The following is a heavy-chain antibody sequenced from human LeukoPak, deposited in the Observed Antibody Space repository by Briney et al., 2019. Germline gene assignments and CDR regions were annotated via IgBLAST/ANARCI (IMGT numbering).Heavy chain of an antibody. CDR3: ATEAHTYYCDSSGYPN. J-gene: IGHJ4*02. CDR1: GYTLTELS. CDR2: FDPEDGET. V-gene: IGHV1-24*01. Sequence: ASVKVSCKVSGYTLTELSMHWVRQAPGIGLEWMGGFDPEDGETIYAQKFQGRVTMTEDISTDTAYMELSSLRSEDTAVYYCATEAHTYYCDSSGYPNWGQGTLVTVSS. D-gene: IGHD3-22*01.